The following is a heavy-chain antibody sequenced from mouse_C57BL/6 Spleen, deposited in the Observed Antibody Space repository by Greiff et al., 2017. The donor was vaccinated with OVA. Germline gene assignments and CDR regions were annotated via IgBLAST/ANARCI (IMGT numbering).Heavy chain of an antibody. CDR2: ISSGSSTI. V-gene: IGHV5-17*01. Sequence: EVQRVESGGGLVKPGGSLKLSCAASGFTFSDYGMHWVRQAPEKGLEWVAYISSGSSTIYYADTVKGRFTISRDNAKNTLFLQMTSLRSEDTAMYYCARRDGYYPLYAMDYWGQGTSVTVSS. CDR1: GFTFSDYG. D-gene: IGHD2-3*01. J-gene: IGHJ4*01. CDR3: ARRDGYYPLYAMDY.